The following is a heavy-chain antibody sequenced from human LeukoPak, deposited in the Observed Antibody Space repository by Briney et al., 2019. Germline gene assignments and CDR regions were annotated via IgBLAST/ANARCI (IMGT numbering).Heavy chain of an antibody. Sequence: SESLSLTCTVSGGSISSSSYDWGWIRQPPGKGLEWIGSIDYSGSTYYNPSLKSRVTISVDTSKNQFSLKLSSVTAADTAVYYCARHPLGHWVLYGGEIDYWGQGTLVTVSS. CDR2: IDYSGST. V-gene: IGHV4-39*01. D-gene: IGHD3-3*01. J-gene: IGHJ4*02. CDR1: GGSISSSSYD. CDR3: ARHPLGHWVLYGGEIDY.